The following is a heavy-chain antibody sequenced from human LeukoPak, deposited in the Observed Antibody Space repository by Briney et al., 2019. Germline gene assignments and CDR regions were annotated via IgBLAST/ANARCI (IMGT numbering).Heavy chain of an antibody. V-gene: IGHV1-18*01. Sequence: ASVKVSCKASGYTFTTYGISWVRQAPGQGLEWMGWISAYNGNTNYAQKLQGRVTITADKSTSTAYMELSSLRSEDTAVYYCAREGGYWGQGTLVTVSS. CDR2: ISAYNGNT. D-gene: IGHD3-16*01. CDR1: GYTFTTYG. CDR3: AREGGY. J-gene: IGHJ4*02.